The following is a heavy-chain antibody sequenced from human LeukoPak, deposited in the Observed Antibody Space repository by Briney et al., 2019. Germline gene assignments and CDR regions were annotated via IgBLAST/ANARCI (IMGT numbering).Heavy chain of an antibody. Sequence: ASVKVSCKASGYTFTGYYMHWVRQAPGQGLEWMGIINPSGGSTSYAQKFQGRVTMTRDTSTSTVYMGLSSLRSEDTAVYYCARDGHELRFLEWLPNMAFDYWGQGTLVTVSS. CDR3: ARDGHELRFLEWLPNMAFDY. CDR1: GYTFTGYY. D-gene: IGHD3-3*01. J-gene: IGHJ4*02. CDR2: INPSGGST. V-gene: IGHV1-46*01.